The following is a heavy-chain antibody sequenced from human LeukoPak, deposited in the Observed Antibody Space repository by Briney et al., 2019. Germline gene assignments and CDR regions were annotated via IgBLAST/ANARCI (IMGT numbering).Heavy chain of an antibody. CDR3: VRHSRVVAFDY. V-gene: IGHV4-59*08. Sequence: SETLSLTCTVSGVSISNHYSSWIRQPPGKGLEWIGYIYYTGNTNYHPSLKSRVTISEDTSKNQVSLELSSVTAADTAVYYCVRHSRVVAFDYWGQGNLVTVSS. CDR1: GVSISNHY. D-gene: IGHD2-15*01. J-gene: IGHJ4*02. CDR2: IYYTGNT.